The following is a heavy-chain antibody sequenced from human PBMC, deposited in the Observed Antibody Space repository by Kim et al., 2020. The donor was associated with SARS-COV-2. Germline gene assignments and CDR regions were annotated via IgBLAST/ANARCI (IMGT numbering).Heavy chain of an antibody. D-gene: IGHD6-13*01. CDR3: AKDIMGGIAAAGDY. CDR1: GFTFSSYA. J-gene: IGHJ4*02. V-gene: IGHV3-23*01. Sequence: GGSLRLSCAASGFTFSSYAMSWVRQAPGKGLEWVSAISGSGGSTYYADSVKGRFTISRDNSKNTLYLQMNSLRAEDTAVYYCAKDIMGGIAAAGDYWGQGTLVTVSS. CDR2: ISGSGGST.